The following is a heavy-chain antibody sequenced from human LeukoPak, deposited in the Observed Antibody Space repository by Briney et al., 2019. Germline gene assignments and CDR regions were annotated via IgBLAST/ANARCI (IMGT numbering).Heavy chain of an antibody. D-gene: IGHD3-3*01. J-gene: IGHJ4*02. CDR3: ATPYYDFWSGLPDY. CDR1: GYTFTSYG. V-gene: IGHV1-18*01. CDR2: ISAYNGNT. Sequence: ASVKVSCKASGYTFTSYGISWVRQAPGQGLEWMGWISAYNGNTNYAQKLQGGVTMTTDTSTSTAYMELRSLRSDDTAVYYCATPYYDFWSGLPDYWGQGTLVTVSS.